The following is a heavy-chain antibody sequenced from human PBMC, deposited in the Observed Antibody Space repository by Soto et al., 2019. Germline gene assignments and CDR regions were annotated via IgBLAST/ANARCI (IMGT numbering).Heavy chain of an antibody. CDR3: AREGGSSWYPVGWFDP. D-gene: IGHD6-13*01. CDR2: IYYSGST. Sequence: SETLSLTCTVSGGSISSYYWSWIRQPPGKGLEWIGYIYYSGSTNYNPPLKSRVTISVDTSKNQFSLKLSSVTAADTAAYYCAREGGSSWYPVGWFDPWGQGTLVTVSS. CDR1: GGSISSYY. V-gene: IGHV4-59*01. J-gene: IGHJ5*02.